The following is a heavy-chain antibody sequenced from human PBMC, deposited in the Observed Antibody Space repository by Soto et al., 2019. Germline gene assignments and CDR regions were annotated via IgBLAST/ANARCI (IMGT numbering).Heavy chain of an antibody. D-gene: IGHD6-19*01. CDR2: IYYTGNS. V-gene: IGHV4-31*03. Sequence: QVQLQESGPELVKPSQTLSLTCSVSGGSITTNGHYWTWIRQHPGQGLEWIAYIYYTGNSYLNPSPRXRXSXXVDTSKNQFSLGLRSVTAADTAVYYCAREQWGFDSWGQGTLVTVSS. CDR3: AREQWGFDS. CDR1: GGSITTNGHY. J-gene: IGHJ4*02.